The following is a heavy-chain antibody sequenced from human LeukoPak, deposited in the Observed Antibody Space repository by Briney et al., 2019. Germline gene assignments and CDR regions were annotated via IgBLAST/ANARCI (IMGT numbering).Heavy chain of an antibody. CDR1: GGSFSGYY. J-gene: IGHJ3*02. CDR3: ARGLRITIFGVVIIARAFDI. CDR2: FNHSGST. V-gene: IGHV4-34*01. Sequence: SETLSLTCAVYGGSFSGYYWSWIRQPPGKGLEWIGEFNHSGSTNYNPSLKSRVTISVDTSKNQFSLKLSSVTAADTAVYYCARGLRITIFGVVIIARAFDIWGQGTMVTVSS. D-gene: IGHD3-3*01.